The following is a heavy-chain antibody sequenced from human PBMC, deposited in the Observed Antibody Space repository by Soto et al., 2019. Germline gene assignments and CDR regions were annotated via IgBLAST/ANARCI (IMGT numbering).Heavy chain of an antibody. Sequence: GGSLRLSCAASGFTFSSYSMNWVRQAPGKGLEWVSSISSSSSYIYYADSVKGRFTISRDNAKNSLYLQMNSLRAEDTAVYYCAASGEYVWGSYRQFDYWGQGTLVTVS. J-gene: IGHJ4*02. D-gene: IGHD3-16*02. CDR3: AASGEYVWGSYRQFDY. CDR1: GFTFSSYS. V-gene: IGHV3-21*01. CDR2: ISSSSSYI.